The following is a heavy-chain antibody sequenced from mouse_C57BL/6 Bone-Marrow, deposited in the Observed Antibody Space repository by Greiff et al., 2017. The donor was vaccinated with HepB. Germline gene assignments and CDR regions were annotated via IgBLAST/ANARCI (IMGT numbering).Heavy chain of an antibody. V-gene: IGHV3-8*01. J-gene: IGHJ2*01. CDR3: ARGVLLRGY. CDR1: GYSITSDY. D-gene: IGHD1-1*01. Sequence: EVQLQQSGPGLAKPSQTLSLTCSVTGYSITSDYWNWLRKFPGNKLEYMGYISYSGSTYYNPSLKSRISITRDTSKNQYYLQLNSVTTEDTATYYCARGVLLRGYWGQGTTLTVSS. CDR2: ISYSGST.